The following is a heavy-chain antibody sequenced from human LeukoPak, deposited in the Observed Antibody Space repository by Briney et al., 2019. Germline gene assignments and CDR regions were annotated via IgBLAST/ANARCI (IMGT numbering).Heavy chain of an antibody. J-gene: IGHJ6*03. CDR1: GYTFTGYY. Sequence: GASVEVSCKASGYTFTGYYMHWVRQAPGQGLEWMGWINPNSGGTNYAQKFQGRVTMTRDTSISTAYMELSRLRSDDTAVYYCARGDFDWPDYYYYYMDVWGKGTTVTVSS. CDR3: ARGDFDWPDYYYYYMDV. V-gene: IGHV1-2*02. D-gene: IGHD3-9*01. CDR2: INPNSGGT.